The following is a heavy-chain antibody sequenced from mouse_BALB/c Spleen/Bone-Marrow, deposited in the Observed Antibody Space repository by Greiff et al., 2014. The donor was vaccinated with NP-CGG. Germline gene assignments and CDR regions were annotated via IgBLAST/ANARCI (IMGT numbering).Heavy chain of an antibody. CDR3: ANYDYGWYFDV. CDR2: IDPANGNT. J-gene: IGHJ1*01. D-gene: IGHD2-4*01. Sequence: VQLQQPGAELVKPGASVKLSCTASGFNIKDTYMHWVKQRPEQGLEWIGRIDPANGNTKYDPKFQGKATITADTSSNTAYLQLSGLTSEDTAVYYGANYDYGWYFDVWGAGTTVTVSS. V-gene: IGHV14-3*02. CDR1: GFNIKDTY.